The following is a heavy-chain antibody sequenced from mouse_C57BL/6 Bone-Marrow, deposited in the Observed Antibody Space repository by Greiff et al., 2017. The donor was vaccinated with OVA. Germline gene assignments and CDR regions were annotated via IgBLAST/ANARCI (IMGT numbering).Heavy chain of an antibody. V-gene: IGHV1-76*01. Sequence: VQLKESGAELVRPGASVKLSCKASGYTFTDYYINWVKQRPGQGLEWIARIYPGSGNTYYNEKFKGKATLTAEKSSSTAYMQLSSLTSEDSAVYFCASYYYGSSYDFDYWGQGTTLTVSS. J-gene: IGHJ2*01. CDR1: GYTFTDYY. CDR2: IYPGSGNT. CDR3: ASYYYGSSYDFDY. D-gene: IGHD1-1*01.